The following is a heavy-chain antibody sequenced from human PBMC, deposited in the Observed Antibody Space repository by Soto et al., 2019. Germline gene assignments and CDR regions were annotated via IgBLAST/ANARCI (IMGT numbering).Heavy chain of an antibody. D-gene: IGHD3-10*01. CDR1: GGSISSGGYY. CDR3: ARGGYYYGSGSYYRWFDP. CDR2: IYYSGST. V-gene: IGHV4-31*03. J-gene: IGHJ5*02. Sequence: PSETLSLTCTVSGGSISSGGYYWSWIRQHPGKGLEWIGYIYYSGSTYYNPSLKSRVTISVDTSRNQFSLKLSSVTAADTAVYYCARGGYYYGSGSYYRWFDPWGQGTLVTVSS.